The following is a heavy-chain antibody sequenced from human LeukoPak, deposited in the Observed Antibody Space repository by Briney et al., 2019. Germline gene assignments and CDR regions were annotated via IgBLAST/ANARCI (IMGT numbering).Heavy chain of an antibody. CDR3: ARETGDIVLMVYDNWFDP. V-gene: IGHV3-7*01. D-gene: IGHD2-8*01. Sequence: QPGGSLRLSCAASGFTFSSYWMSWVRQAPGKGLEWVANIKQDGSEKYYADSVKGRFTISRDNAKNSLYLQMNSLRAEDTAVYYCARETGDIVLMVYDNWFDPWGQGTLVTVSS. CDR2: IKQDGSEK. J-gene: IGHJ5*02. CDR1: GFTFSSYW.